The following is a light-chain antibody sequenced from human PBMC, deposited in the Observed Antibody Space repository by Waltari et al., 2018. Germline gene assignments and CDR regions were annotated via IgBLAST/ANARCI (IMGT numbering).Light chain of an antibody. J-gene: IGKJ4*02. CDR2: KAS. CDR3: QHYDSYSAT. V-gene: IGKV1-5*03. Sequence: DIKMTQSPSTLSASVGDRVTITCRASQSISSWLAWYQQKPGKAPKLLIYKASNLESGVPSRFSGGGSGTEFTLTINSLQPGDFATYYCQHYDSYSATFGRGTKVEIK. CDR1: QSISSW.